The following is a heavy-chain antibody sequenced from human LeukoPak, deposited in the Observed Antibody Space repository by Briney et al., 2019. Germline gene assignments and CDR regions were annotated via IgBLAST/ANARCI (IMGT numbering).Heavy chain of an antibody. J-gene: IGHJ6*02. CDR2: IYYSGST. CDR1: GGSISSYY. D-gene: IGHD4-17*01. CDR3: AREGRGAVTTELNYYYYYGMDV. V-gene: IGHV4-59*12. Sequence: SETLSLTCTVSGGSISSYYWSWIRQPPGKGLEWIGYIYYSGSTNYNPSLKSRVTISVDTSKNQFSLKLSSVTAADTAVYYCAREGRGAVTTELNYYYYYGMDVWGQGTTVTVSS.